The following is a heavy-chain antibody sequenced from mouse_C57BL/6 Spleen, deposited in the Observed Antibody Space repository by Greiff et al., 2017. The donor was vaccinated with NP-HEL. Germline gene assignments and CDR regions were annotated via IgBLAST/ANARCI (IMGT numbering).Heavy chain of an antibody. J-gene: IGHJ2*01. CDR2: INPYNGGT. CDR1: GYTFTDYY. D-gene: IGHD2-5*01. Sequence: VQLKQSGPVLVKPGASVKMSCKASGYTFTDYYMNWVKQSHGKSLEWIGVINPYNGGTSYNQKFKGKATLTVDKSSSKAYMELNSLTSEDSAVYYCARGGYYSNPHFDYWGQGTTLTVSS. CDR3: ARGGYYSNPHFDY. V-gene: IGHV1-19*01.